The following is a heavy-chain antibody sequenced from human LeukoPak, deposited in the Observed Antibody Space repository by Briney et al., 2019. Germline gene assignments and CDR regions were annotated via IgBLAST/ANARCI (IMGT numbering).Heavy chain of an antibody. CDR2: ISSNGGST. D-gene: IGHD3-9*01. Sequence: PGGSLRLSCAASGFTFSSYAMHWVRQAPGKGLEYVSAISSNGGSTYYANSVKGRFTISRDNSKNTLYLQMNSLRAEDTAVYYCAKDPTSYDILPRPADYWGQGTLVTVSS. CDR3: AKDPTSYDILPRPADY. V-gene: IGHV3-64*01. CDR1: GFTFSSYA. J-gene: IGHJ4*02.